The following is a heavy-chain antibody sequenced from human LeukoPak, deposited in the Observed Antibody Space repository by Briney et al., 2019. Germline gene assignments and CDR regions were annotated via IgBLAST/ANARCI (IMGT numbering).Heavy chain of an antibody. V-gene: IGHV4-39*07. D-gene: IGHD3-10*01. CDR3: ASLLKGEFVADY. CDR2: VYYSGST. J-gene: IGHJ4*02. Sequence: PSETLSLTCTVSGVSISSSDYYWGWFRQPPGKGLEWIGSVYYSGSTYYNPSLKSRLTISLDTSKNQFSLKQTSVTAADTAVYYCASLLKGEFVADYWGQGTLVTVSS. CDR1: GVSISSSDYY.